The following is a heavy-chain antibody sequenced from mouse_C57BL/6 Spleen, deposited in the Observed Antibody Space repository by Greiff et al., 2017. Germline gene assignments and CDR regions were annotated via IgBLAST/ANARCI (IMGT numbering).Heavy chain of an antibody. CDR2: IDPETGGT. D-gene: IGHD1-1*01. CDR3: TRRDYYGSSPTVFAY. CDR1: GYTFTDYE. V-gene: IGHV1-15*01. J-gene: IGHJ3*01. Sequence: VKLQESGAELVRPGASVTLSCKASGYTFTDYEMHWVKQTPVHGLEWIGAIDPETGGTAYNQKFKGKAILTADKSSSTAYMELRSLTSEDSAVYYCTRRDYYGSSPTVFAYWGQGTLVTVSA.